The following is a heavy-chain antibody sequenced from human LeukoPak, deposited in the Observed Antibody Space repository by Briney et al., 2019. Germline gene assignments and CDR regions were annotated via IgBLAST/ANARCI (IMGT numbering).Heavy chain of an antibody. Sequence: SETLSLTYTVSGGSLSSYYWNWIRQPAGKGLEWIGRIYTSGSTNYNPSLKSRVTISVDTSKNQFSLKLSSVTAADTAVYYCARHVPALYCYGSGSYVGWFDPWGQGTLVTVSS. CDR1: GGSLSSYY. J-gene: IGHJ5*02. V-gene: IGHV4-4*07. CDR3: ARHVPALYCYGSGSYVGWFDP. CDR2: IYTSGST. D-gene: IGHD3-10*01.